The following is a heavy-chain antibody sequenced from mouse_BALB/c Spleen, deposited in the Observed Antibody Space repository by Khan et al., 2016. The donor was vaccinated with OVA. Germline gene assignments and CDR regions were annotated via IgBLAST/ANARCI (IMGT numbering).Heavy chain of an antibody. CDR3: ARGGRYGLYAMDY. CDR1: GFTFSDYG. D-gene: IGHD2-14*01. V-gene: IGHV5-15*02. CDR2: ISNLAYSI. Sequence: EVELVESGGGLVQPGGSRKLSCAASGFTFSDYGMAWVRQTPGKGPEWVAFISNLAYSIYYADTVTGRFTISRENAKNTLYLEMSSLRSEDTAMYYCARGGRYGLYAMDYRGQGTSVTVSS. J-gene: IGHJ4*01.